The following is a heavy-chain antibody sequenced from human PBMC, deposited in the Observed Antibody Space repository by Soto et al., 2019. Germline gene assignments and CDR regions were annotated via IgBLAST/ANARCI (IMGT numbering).Heavy chain of an antibody. CDR2: TGSGTGPG. D-gene: IGHD2-15*01. CDR1: GGSLRTNP. Sequence: SVKVSCKASGGSLRTNPISWVRQAPGQGLEWMGGTGSGTGPGNHAQKFQGRLTVTADKSTSTVYMELTNLSSEDTAVYYCARRDSGGFYRFFDSWGQGTLVTVSS. J-gene: IGHJ4*02. CDR3: ARRDSGGFYRFFDS. V-gene: IGHV1-69*06.